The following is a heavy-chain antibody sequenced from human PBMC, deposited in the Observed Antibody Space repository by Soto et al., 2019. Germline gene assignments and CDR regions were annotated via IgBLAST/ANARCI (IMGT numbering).Heavy chain of an antibody. J-gene: IGHJ4*02. Sequence: EVQVLESGGGLVQPGGSLRLSCAASGFTFSNYTMSWVRQAPGKGLEWVSDIGGSGNYIYYVDSVKGRFTISRDNSKSTLYLEMNSLRAEDTAVYYCAKKADYNSYWTDCWGQGTLVTVSS. CDR2: IGGSGNYI. V-gene: IGHV3-23*05. D-gene: IGHD6-6*01. CDR3: AKKADYNSYWTDC. CDR1: GFTFSNYT.